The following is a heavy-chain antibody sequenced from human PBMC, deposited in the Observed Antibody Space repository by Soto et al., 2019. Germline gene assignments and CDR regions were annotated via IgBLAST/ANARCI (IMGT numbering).Heavy chain of an antibody. V-gene: IGHV4-59*01. D-gene: IGHD1-1*01. CDR3: ARLPLSGRLGRFDP. J-gene: IGHJ5*02. CDR1: GGSISSYY. Sequence: TSETLSLTCTVSGGSISSYYWSWIRQPPGKGLEWIGYIYYSGSTNYNPSLKSRVTISVDTSKNQFSLKLSSVTAADTAVYYCARLPLSGRLGRFDPWGQGTLVTVSS. CDR2: IYYSGST.